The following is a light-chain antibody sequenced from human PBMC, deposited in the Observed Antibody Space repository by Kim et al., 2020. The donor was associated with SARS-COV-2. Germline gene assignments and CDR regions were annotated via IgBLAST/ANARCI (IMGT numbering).Light chain of an antibody. V-gene: IGKV3-15*01. CDR2: GAS. CDR3: QQYNNWPLLT. CDR1: QSVSSN. Sequence: SPGERATLSCSASQSVSSNLAWYQQTPGQAPRLLIYGASTRATCIPARFSGSGSGTEFTLTISSLQSEDFAVYYCQQYNNWPLLTFGGGTKVDIK. J-gene: IGKJ4*01.